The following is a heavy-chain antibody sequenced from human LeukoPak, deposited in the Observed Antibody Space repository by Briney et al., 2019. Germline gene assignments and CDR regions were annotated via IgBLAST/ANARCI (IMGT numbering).Heavy chain of an antibody. V-gene: IGHV1-2*02. CDR3: ARLEAGNPFTSFDY. J-gene: IGHJ4*02. CDR1: GYTFTGYY. CDR2: INPNSGGT. D-gene: IGHD3-16*01. Sequence: ASVKVSCKASGYTFTGYYMHWVRQAPGQGLEWMGWINPNSGGTNYAQKFQGRVTMTRDTSISTAYMELSRLRSDDTAVYYYARLEAGNPFTSFDYWGQGTLVTVSS.